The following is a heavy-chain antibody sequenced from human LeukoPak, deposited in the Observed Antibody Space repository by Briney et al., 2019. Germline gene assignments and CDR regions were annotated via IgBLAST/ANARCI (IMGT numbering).Heavy chain of an antibody. CDR3: ARDRHYDSSGYYGY. D-gene: IGHD3-22*01. CDR2: ISSSGSTI. J-gene: IGHJ4*02. CDR1: GFTFSSYS. V-gene: IGHV3-48*04. Sequence: GGSLRLSCAASGFTFSSYSMNWVRQAPGKGLEWVSSISSSGSTIYYAGSVKGRFTISRDSAKNSLYLQMNSLRAEDTAVYYCARDRHYDSSGYYGYWGQGTLVTVSS.